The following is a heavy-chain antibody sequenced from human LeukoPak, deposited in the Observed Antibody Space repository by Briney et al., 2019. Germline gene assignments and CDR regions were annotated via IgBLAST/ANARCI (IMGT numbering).Heavy chain of an antibody. CDR3: AADYYDSSGPEGIIDAFDI. Sequence: GASVKASCKASGYTFTSYYMHWVRQAPGQGLEWMGRIIPILGIANYAQKFQGRVTITADKSTSTAYMELSSLRSEDTAVYYCAADYYDSSGPEGIIDAFDIWGQGTMVTVSS. V-gene: IGHV1-69*02. CDR2: IIPILGIA. D-gene: IGHD3-22*01. CDR1: GYTFTSYY. J-gene: IGHJ3*02.